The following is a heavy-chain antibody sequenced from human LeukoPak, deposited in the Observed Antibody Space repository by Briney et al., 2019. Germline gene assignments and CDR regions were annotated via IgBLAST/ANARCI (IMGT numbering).Heavy chain of an antibody. D-gene: IGHD2-2*01. J-gene: IGHJ6*03. CDR3: ARGFVPAGMARYHYMDV. CDR2: IYHSGST. V-gene: IGHV4-30-2*01. Sequence: PSQTLSLTCTVSGGSISSGGYYWSWIRQPPGKGLEWIGYIYHSGSTYYNPSLKSRVTISVDRSKNQFSLKLSSVTAADTAVYYCARGFVPAGMARYHYMDVWGKGTTVTVSS. CDR1: GGSISSGGYY.